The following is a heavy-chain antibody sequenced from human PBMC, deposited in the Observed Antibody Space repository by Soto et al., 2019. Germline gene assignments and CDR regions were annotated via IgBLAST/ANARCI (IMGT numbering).Heavy chain of an antibody. CDR1: GGSFSGYY. D-gene: IGHD3-10*01. CDR2: INHSGST. J-gene: IGHJ4*02. CDR3: ARGDTYYYGSGSLRR. Sequence: QVQLQQWGAGLLKPSETLSLTCAVYGGSFSGYYWSWIRQPPGKGLEWLGEINHSGSTNYNPSLKSRVTISVDTSKNQFSLKLSSVTAADTAVYYCARGDTYYYGSGSLRRWGQGTLVTVSS. V-gene: IGHV4-34*01.